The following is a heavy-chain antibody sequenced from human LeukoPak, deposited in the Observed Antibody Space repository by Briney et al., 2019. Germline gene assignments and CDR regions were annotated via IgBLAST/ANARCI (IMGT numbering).Heavy chain of an antibody. V-gene: IGHV4-34*01. CDR2: INHSGST. D-gene: IGHD3-3*01. Sequence: SETLSLTCAVYGGSFSGYYWSWIRQPPGKGLEWIGEINHSGSTNYNPSLKSRVTISVDTSKNQFSLKLSSVAAADTAVYYCARVSFRYYDFWSGSRNEVFDYWGQGTLVTVSS. J-gene: IGHJ4*02. CDR3: ARVSFRYYDFWSGSRNEVFDY. CDR1: GGSFSGYY.